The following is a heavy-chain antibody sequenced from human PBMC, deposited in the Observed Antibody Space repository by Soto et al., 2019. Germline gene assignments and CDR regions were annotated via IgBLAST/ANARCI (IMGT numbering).Heavy chain of an antibody. Sequence: GGSLRLSCAASGFTFSSYAMSWVRQAPGKGLEWVSAISGSGGSTYYADSVKGRFTISRDNSKNTLYLQMNSLRAEDTAVYYCAKGRDSSGWYGTVYYYYYGMDVWGQGTTVTVSS. CDR2: ISGSGGST. D-gene: IGHD6-19*01. CDR1: GFTFSSYA. J-gene: IGHJ6*02. V-gene: IGHV3-23*01. CDR3: AKGRDSSGWYGTVYYYYYGMDV.